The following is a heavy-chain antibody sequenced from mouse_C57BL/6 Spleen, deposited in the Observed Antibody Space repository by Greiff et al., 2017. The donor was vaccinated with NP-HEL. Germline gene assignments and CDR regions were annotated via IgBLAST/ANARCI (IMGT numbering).Heavy chain of an antibody. CDR3: TRSEGGDY. CDR2: IDPETGGT. V-gene: IGHV1-15*01. D-gene: IGHD3-3*01. J-gene: IGHJ2*01. CDR1: GYTFTDYD. Sequence: VQLQQSGAELVRPGASVTLSCKASGYTFTDYDMHWVKQTPVHGLEWIGAIDPETGGTAYNQKFKGKAILTADKSSSTAYMELRSLTSEDSAVYYCTRSEGGDYWGQGTTLTVSS.